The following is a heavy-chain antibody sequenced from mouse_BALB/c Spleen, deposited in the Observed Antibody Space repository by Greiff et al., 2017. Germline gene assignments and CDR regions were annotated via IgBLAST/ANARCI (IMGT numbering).Heavy chain of an antibody. D-gene: IGHD2-1*01. CDR3: ARVHYGNYGYFDY. CDR1: GFSLTGYG. Sequence: VKLQQSGPGLVAPSQSLSITCTVSGFSLTGYGVNWVRQPPGKGLEWLGMIWGDGSTDYNSALKSRLSISKDNSKSQVFLKMNSLQTDDTARYYCARVHYGNYGYFDYWGQGTTLTVSS. V-gene: IGHV2-6-7*01. J-gene: IGHJ2*01. CDR2: IWGDGST.